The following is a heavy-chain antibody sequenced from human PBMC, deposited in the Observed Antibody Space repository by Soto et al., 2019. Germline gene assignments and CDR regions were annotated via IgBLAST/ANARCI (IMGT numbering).Heavy chain of an antibody. CDR1: GGPFSSYT. Sequence: GASVKVSCKASGGPFSSYTISWVRQAPGQGLEWMGRIIPILGIANYAQKFQGRVTITADKSTSTAYMELSSLRSEDTAVYYCARLGYCSGGSCVKGAFDIWGQGTMVTV. D-gene: IGHD2-15*01. J-gene: IGHJ3*02. CDR3: ARLGYCSGGSCVKGAFDI. V-gene: IGHV1-69*02. CDR2: IIPILGIA.